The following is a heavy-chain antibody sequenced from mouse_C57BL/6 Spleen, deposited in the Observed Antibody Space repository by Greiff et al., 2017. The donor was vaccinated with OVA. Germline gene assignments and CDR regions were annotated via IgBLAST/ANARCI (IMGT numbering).Heavy chain of an antibody. J-gene: IGHJ3*01. Sequence: VKLQQSGPELVKPGASVKISCKASGYAFSSSWMNWVKQRPGKGLEWIGRIYPGDGDTNYNGKFKGKATLTADKSSSTAYMQLSSLTSEDSAVYFCARSGDYDPWFAYWGQGTLVTVSA. D-gene: IGHD2-4*01. CDR3: ARSGDYDPWFAY. CDR1: GYAFSSSW. CDR2: IYPGDGDT. V-gene: IGHV1-82*01.